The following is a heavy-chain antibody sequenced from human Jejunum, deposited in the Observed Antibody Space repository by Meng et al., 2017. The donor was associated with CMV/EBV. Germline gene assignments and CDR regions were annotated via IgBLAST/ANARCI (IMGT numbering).Heavy chain of an antibody. D-gene: IGHD1-7*01. CDR3: ARRNNWNYEIDY. J-gene: IGHJ4*02. Sequence: SGGSIRSSSFYCGWVRQLPGGGLEWFGSIFFDGTTYYNPSLRSRVTISIDTSKNQFSLRLSSVTAADTAVYFCARRNNWNYEIDYWGQGTLGTVSS. V-gene: IGHV4-39*07. CDR1: GGSIRSSSFY. CDR2: IFFDGTT.